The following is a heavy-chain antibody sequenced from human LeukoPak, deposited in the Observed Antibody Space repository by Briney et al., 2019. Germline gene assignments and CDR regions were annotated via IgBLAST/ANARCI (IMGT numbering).Heavy chain of an antibody. V-gene: IGHV3-30-3*01. J-gene: IGHJ6*02. D-gene: IGHD2-15*01. Sequence: GRSLRLSCAASGFTFSSYAMHWVRRAPGKGLEWVAVISYDGSNKYYADSVKGRFTISRDNSKNTLYLQMNSLRAEDTAVYYCVRGAHCSGGSCYSWDYYGMDVWGQGTTVTVSS. CDR2: ISYDGSNK. CDR1: GFTFSSYA. CDR3: VRGAHCSGGSCYSWDYYGMDV.